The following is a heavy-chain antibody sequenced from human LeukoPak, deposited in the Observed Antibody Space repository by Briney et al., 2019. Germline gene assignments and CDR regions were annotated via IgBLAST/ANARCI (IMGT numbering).Heavy chain of an antibody. Sequence: PSETLSLTCTVSGGSISSSNYYWGWIRQPPGKGLEWIGSIYYSGSTYYNPSLKSRVTISVDTSKNQFSLKLSSVTAADTAVYYCARGHGGYGTPPIDFDYWGQGTLVTVSS. CDR1: GGSISSSNYY. V-gene: IGHV4-39*07. J-gene: IGHJ4*02. D-gene: IGHD5-12*01. CDR2: IYYSGST. CDR3: ARGHGGYGTPPIDFDY.